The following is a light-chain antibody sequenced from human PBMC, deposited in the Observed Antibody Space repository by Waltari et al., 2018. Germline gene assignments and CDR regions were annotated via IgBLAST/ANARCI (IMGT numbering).Light chain of an antibody. Sequence: IQMTQSHSTLSASVGDRCTITCRASQSSSWLAWYQQKPGKAPKLLIYKASSLESGVPSRFSGSGSGTEFTLTITSLQPDDFATYYCQQYDSYSATFGQGTKVEI. CDR2: KAS. CDR1: QSSSW. V-gene: IGKV1-5*03. J-gene: IGKJ1*01. CDR3: QQYDSYSAT.